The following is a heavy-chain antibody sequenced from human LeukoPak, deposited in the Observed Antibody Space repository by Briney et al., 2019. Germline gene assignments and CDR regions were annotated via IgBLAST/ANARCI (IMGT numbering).Heavy chain of an antibody. V-gene: IGHV4-4*02. CDR3: SRESGAFCPSGY. CDR1: GGSISSTNW. Sequence: SETLSLTCGVSGGSISSTNWWSWVRQPPGQGLEWIGEVSLTGETNYNPSLNGRVTMSLDGSRNQLSLTLTSVTAAGTAIYYGSRESGAFCPSGYWGQGTLVIVPP. D-gene: IGHD1-26*01. J-gene: IGHJ4*02. CDR2: VSLTGET.